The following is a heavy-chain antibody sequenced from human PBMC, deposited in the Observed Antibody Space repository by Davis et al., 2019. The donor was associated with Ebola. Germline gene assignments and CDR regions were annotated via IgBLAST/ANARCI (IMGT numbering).Heavy chain of an antibody. Sequence: GESLKISCAASGFTFSGSSMHWVRQASGKGLEWVGRIRSKANSYATAYAASVKGRLIISRDDSKNTAYLQMNSLQTEDTAVYYCTSRYSSTNDYWGQGTLVTVSS. V-gene: IGHV3-73*01. CDR3: TSRYSSTNDY. J-gene: IGHJ4*02. CDR2: IRSKANSYAT. D-gene: IGHD6-13*01. CDR1: GFTFSGSS.